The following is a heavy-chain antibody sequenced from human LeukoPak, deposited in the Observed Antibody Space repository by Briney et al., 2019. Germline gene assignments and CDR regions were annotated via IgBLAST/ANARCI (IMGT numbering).Heavy chain of an antibody. Sequence: PGGSLRLSCAASGFTFSSYGMHWVRQAPGKGLEWLAVIWFDATKKFYADSLKGRFTISRDNSKNTLYLQMNSLRADDTAVYYCAREQLYGPVQGPEVGYGGQGTLVTVSS. D-gene: IGHD1-1*01. J-gene: IGHJ4*02. V-gene: IGHV3-33*01. CDR1: GFTFSSYG. CDR3: AREQLYGPVQGPEVGY. CDR2: IWFDATKK.